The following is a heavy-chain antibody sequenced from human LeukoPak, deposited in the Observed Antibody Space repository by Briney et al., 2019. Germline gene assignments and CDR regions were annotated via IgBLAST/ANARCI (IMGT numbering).Heavy chain of an antibody. V-gene: IGHV3-21*01. CDR3: ARESQLWLIDYYYGMDV. J-gene: IGHJ6*02. D-gene: IGHD5-18*01. CDR1: GFTFDDYA. Sequence: PGRSLRLSCAASGFTFDDYAMHWVRQAPGKGLEWVSSISSSSSYIYYADSVKGRFIISRDNAKNSLYLQMNSLRAEDTAVYYCARESQLWLIDYYYGMDVWGQGTTVTVSS. CDR2: ISSSSSYI.